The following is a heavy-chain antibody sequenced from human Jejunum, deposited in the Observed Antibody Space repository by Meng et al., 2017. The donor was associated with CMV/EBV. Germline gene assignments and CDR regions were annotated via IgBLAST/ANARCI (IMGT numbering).Heavy chain of an antibody. CDR3: ARDIGPSFSYGMDV. D-gene: IGHD1-26*01. J-gene: IGHJ6*02. CDR2: IRYDGNNK. Sequence: GFTFSSYAMHWVRQAPGKGLEWVTFIRYDGNNKYYTNSVKGRFTISRDNSKNTLYLQMNSLRAEDTAVYYCARDIGPSFSYGMDVWGQGTTVTVSS. CDR1: GFTFSSYA. V-gene: IGHV3-30*02.